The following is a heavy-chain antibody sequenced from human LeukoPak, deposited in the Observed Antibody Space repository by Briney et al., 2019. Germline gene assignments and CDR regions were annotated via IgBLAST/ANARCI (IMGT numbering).Heavy chain of an antibody. Sequence: GGSLRLSCVASGFTFSSYSMNWVRQAPAQGLESVSYISSISSTIYYAASGKGRFTISRDNTKNSLYLQMNSLRAEDTAVYYCARRPGYYYYYMDVWGKGTMVTVSS. CDR1: GFTFSSYS. D-gene: IGHD7-27*01. CDR3: ARRPGYYYYYMDV. J-gene: IGHJ6*03. CDR2: ISSISSTI. V-gene: IGHV3-48*01.